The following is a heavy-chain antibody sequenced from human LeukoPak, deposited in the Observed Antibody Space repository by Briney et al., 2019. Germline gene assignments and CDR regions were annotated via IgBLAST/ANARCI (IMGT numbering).Heavy chain of an antibody. J-gene: IGHJ3*02. CDR2: IYHSGST. V-gene: IGHV4-34*01. CDR3: ATRTLGYCSGGSCYSPGAFDI. Sequence: SETLSLTCAVYGGSFSGYYWSWIRQPPGKGLEWIGSIYHSGSTYYNPSLKSRVTISADTSKNQFSLKLSSVTAADTAVYYCATRTLGYCSGGSCYSPGAFDIWGQGTMVTVSS. D-gene: IGHD2-15*01. CDR1: GGSFSGYY.